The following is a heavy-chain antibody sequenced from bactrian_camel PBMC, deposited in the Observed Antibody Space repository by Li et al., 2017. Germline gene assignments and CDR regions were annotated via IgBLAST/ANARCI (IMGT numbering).Heavy chain of an antibody. J-gene: IGHJ6*01. CDR1: GFPFSRYY. CDR3: ARGMAAAGY. V-gene: IGHV3S40*01. Sequence: VQLVESGGGLVQPGGSLRLSCAASGFPFSRYYMTWVRQAPGKGLEWVSSSSSGALSLVYADSVKGRFTISRDNAKNSLFLQMNSLTNEDTGIYYCARGMAAAGYWGQGTQVTVS. CDR2: SSSGALSL.